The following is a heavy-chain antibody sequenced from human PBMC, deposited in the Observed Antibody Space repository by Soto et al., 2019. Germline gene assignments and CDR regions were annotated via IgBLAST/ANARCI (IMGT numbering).Heavy chain of an antibody. J-gene: IGHJ2*01. Sequence: QVQLQESGPGLVKPSQTLSLTCTVSGGSISGGVYYWSWIRQPPGKGLEWIGYIFDSGSTYYNPSLKSRVTISVDTSKNQFSLRLSSVPAADTAVYYCARGIIPLTTDWYFDLWGRGTLVTVSS. CDR2: IFDSGST. D-gene: IGHD4-17*01. CDR3: ARGIIPLTTDWYFDL. V-gene: IGHV4-30-4*01. CDR1: GGSISGGVYY.